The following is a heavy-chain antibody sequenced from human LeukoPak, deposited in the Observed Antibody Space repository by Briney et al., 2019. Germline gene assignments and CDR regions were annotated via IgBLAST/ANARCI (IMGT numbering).Heavy chain of an antibody. CDR3: ARDSSGRYYFDH. CDR1: GDSITSGGFY. CDR2: IYYRART. Sequence: SETLSLTCTVSGDSITSGGFYWSWIRQHPGRCLEWIGYIYYRARTYYNPSLKSRVIVSLDTSKNQFSLNLRSVTAADTAVYYCARDSSGRYYFDHWGRGILVTVSS. J-gene: IGHJ4*02. D-gene: IGHD3-22*01. V-gene: IGHV4-31*03.